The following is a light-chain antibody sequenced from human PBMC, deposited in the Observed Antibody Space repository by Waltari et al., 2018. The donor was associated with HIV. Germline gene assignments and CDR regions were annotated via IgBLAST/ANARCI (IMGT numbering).Light chain of an antibody. Sequence: QSVLTQPPSVSAAAGQKVTISCSGSDSNIGDNFVSWYQQVPGAAPRLFIYENNKRPFGIPARFSGSKSGTSATLGITGLQPGDEAHYFCATWESGLSAVFGAGTKLTVL. CDR3: ATWESGLSAV. V-gene: IGLV1-51*01. CDR1: DSNIGDNF. CDR2: ENN. J-gene: IGLJ3*02.